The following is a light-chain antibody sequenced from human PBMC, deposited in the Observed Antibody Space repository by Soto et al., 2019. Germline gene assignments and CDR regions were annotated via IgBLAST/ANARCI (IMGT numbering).Light chain of an antibody. CDR2: WAS. CDR3: LQYYTTPYT. Sequence: DIVMTQSPDSLAVSLGERATINCNSSQSVLYSSNSKSSLAWYQQKPGQPPNLLIYWASSRESGVPDRFSGSGSGTDFTLTISILQAEDVAVYFCLQYYTTPYTFDQGTKVEIK. J-gene: IGKJ2*01. V-gene: IGKV4-1*01. CDR1: QSVLYSSNSKSS.